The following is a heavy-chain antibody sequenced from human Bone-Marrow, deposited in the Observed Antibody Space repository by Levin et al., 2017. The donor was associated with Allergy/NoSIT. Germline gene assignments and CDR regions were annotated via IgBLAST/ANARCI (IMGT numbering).Heavy chain of an antibody. CDR1: GFTFDDYA. V-gene: IGHV3-9*01. CDR2: ISWNSGSI. CDR3: AKGALGYCSSTSCPYGMDG. Sequence: SLKISCAASGFTFDDYAMHWVRQAPGKGLEWVSGISWNSGSIGYADSVKGRFTISRDNAKNSLYLQMNSLRAEDTALYYCAKGALGYCSSTSCPYGMDGWGQGTTVTVSS. J-gene: IGHJ6*02. D-gene: IGHD2-2*01.